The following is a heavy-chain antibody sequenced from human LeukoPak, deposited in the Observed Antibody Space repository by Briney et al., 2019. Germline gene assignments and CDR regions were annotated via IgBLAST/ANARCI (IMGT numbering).Heavy chain of an antibody. V-gene: IGHV1-18*01. D-gene: IGHD6-13*01. CDR3: AYQQQAYYYGMDV. Sequence: RASVKVSCKDSGYTFTSDGISWMRQAPGQGLEWMGWISAYNGNTNYAQKLRGRVTMTTDTSTSTAYMELRSLRSDDTAVYYCAYQQQAYYYGMDVWGQGTTATVSS. CDR2: ISAYNGNT. CDR1: GYTFTSDG. J-gene: IGHJ6*02.